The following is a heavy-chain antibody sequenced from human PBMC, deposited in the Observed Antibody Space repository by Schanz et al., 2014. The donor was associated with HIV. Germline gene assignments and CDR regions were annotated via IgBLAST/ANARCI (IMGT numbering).Heavy chain of an antibody. CDR3: ARDVSHDSSGHYSDYYYGMDV. D-gene: IGHD3-22*01. CDR2: ISYDGSNK. CDR1: GFTFSSYA. J-gene: IGHJ6*02. Sequence: QGQLVESGGGVVQPGRSLRLSCAASGFTFSSYAMHWVRQAPGKGLEWVAVISYDGSNKNYADSVKGRFTISRDNSKNTLYLQMNSLRAEDTAVYYCARDVSHDSSGHYSDYYYGMDVWGQGTTVTVSS. V-gene: IGHV3-30-3*01.